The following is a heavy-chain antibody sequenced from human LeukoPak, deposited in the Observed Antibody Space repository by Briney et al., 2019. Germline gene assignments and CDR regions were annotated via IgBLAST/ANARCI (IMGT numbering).Heavy chain of an antibody. CDR3: ASDTGSSWSQGVDH. V-gene: IGHV3-21*01. CDR1: GFAFRTYS. J-gene: IGHJ4*02. Sequence: GGSLRLSCAASGFAFRTYSMNWVRQAPGKGLEWVSSISLDSTYIYYADSVKGRFTIPRDNAKNSLYLQMNSLRVEDTAVYYCASDTGSSWSQGVDHWGQGTLVTVSS. D-gene: IGHD6-13*01. CDR2: ISLDSTYI.